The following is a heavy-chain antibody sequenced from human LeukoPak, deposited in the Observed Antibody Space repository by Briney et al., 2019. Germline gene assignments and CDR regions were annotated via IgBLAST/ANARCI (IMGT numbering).Heavy chain of an antibody. CDR2: ISYDGSNK. CDR1: GFTFSSYG. Sequence: PGRSLRLSCAASGFTFSSYGMHWVRQAAGKGLEWVAVISYDGSNKYYADSVKGRFTISRDNSKNTLYLQMNSLRAEDTAVYYCAKDQFSHWGQGTLVTVSS. J-gene: IGHJ4*02. CDR3: AKDQFSH. V-gene: IGHV3-30*18.